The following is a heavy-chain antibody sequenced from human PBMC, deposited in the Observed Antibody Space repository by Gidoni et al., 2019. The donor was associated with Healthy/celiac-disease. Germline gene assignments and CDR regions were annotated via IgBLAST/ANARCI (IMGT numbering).Heavy chain of an antibody. J-gene: IGHJ5*02. D-gene: IGHD3-10*01. CDR2: IYYSGST. CDR1: GGSISRGGYY. V-gene: IGHV4-31*03. Sequence: QVQLQESGPGLVKPSQTLSLTCTVSGGSISRGGYYWSWIRQHPGKGLEWIGYIYYSGSTYYNPSLKSRVTISVDTSKNQFSLKLSSVTAADTAVYYCARVTMVRGATGWFDPWGQGTLVTVSS. CDR3: ARVTMVRGATGWFDP.